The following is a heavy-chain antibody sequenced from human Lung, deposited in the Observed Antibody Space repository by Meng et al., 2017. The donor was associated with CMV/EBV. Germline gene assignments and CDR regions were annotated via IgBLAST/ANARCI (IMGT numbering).Heavy chain of an antibody. CDR3: ARVVTALWGYYFDY. CDR1: GGSISSSNW. J-gene: IGHJ4*02. V-gene: IGHV4-4*02. CDR2: IYHSGST. Sequence: VQPPESGPRLVKPSGTRSLTCAVSGGSISSSNWWSWVRQPPGKGLEWIGEIYHSGSTNYNPSLKSRVTISVDKSKNQFSLKLSSVTAADTAVYYCARVVTALWGYYFDYWGQGTLVTVSS. D-gene: IGHD2-21*02.